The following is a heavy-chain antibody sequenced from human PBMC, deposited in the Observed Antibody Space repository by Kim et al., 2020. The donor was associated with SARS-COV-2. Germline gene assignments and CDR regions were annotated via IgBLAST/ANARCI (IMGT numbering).Heavy chain of an antibody. Sequence: SETLSLTCTVSGSPISRYYWVWVRQPPGKGLEWMATFFKSGSTSSNPSLKSRVTISADTSNHQCSLQLSAVTAADTAVYYCASWDYSDNAGLVLWGQGTLVTVSS. J-gene: IGHJ4*02. D-gene: IGHD4-4*01. CDR2: FFKSGST. CDR3: ASWDYSDNAGLVL. CDR1: GSPISRYY. V-gene: IGHV4-59*13.